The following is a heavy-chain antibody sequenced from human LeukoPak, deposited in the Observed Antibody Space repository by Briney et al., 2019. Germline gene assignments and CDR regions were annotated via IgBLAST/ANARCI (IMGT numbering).Heavy chain of an antibody. CDR3: TREGVYAPDGSGYHRDAFDI. D-gene: IGHD3-22*01. V-gene: IGHV1-69*04. CDR1: GYTFTSYY. Sequence: GASVKVSCKASGYTFTSYYMHWVRQAPGQGLEWMGRIIPVLGVSNFAQKFQGRVTITADKSTNTAHMELSRLESGDTAVYYCTREGVYAPDGSGYHRDAFDIWGQGTVVIVSS. CDR2: IIPVLGVS. J-gene: IGHJ3*02.